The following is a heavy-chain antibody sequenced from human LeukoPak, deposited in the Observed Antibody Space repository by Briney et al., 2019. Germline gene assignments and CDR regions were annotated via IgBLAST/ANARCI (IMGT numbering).Heavy chain of an antibody. Sequence: SETLSLTCTVSGGSISSYYRSWIRQPPGKGLEWIGYIYYSGSTNYNPSLKSRVTISVDTSKNQFSLKLSSVTAADTAVYYCAREGMTTVSYWGQGTLVTVSS. CDR1: GGSISSYY. CDR2: IYYSGST. J-gene: IGHJ4*02. CDR3: AREGMTTVSY. V-gene: IGHV4-59*01. D-gene: IGHD4-11*01.